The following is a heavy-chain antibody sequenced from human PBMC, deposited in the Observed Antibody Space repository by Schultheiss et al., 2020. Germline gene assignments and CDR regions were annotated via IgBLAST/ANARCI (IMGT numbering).Heavy chain of an antibody. CDR2: ISYDGSNK. CDR3: AGGNYYDSTGIPAP. J-gene: IGHJ5*02. Sequence: GGSLRLSCAASGFTFSSYAMHWVRQAPGKGLEWVAVISYDGSNKYYADSVKGRFTISRDSSQNTLYLQMNSLRVEDTAVYYCAGGNYYDSTGIPAPWGQGTLVTVSS. V-gene: IGHV3-30*14. CDR1: GFTFSSYA. D-gene: IGHD3-22*01.